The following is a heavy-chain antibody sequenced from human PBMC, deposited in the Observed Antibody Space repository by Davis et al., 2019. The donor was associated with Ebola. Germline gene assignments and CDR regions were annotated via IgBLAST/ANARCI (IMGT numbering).Heavy chain of an antibody. V-gene: IGHV3-7*01. J-gene: IGHJ4*02. CDR2: IKQDGSEK. Sequence: GESLKISCAASGFTFSSYWMSWVRQAPGKGLEWVANIKQDGSEKYYVDSVKGRFTISRDNAKSSLYLQMNSLRAEDTAVYYCARASRFLEWLINYWGQGTLVTVSS. CDR1: GFTFSSYW. CDR3: ARASRFLEWLINY. D-gene: IGHD3-3*01.